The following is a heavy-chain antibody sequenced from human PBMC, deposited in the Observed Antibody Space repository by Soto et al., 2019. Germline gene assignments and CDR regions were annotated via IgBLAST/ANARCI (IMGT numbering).Heavy chain of an antibody. CDR1: GFTVSSNY. Sequence: GGSLRLSCAASGFTVSSNYMSWVRQAPGKGLEWVSVIYSGGSTYYADSVKGRFTISRDNSKNTLYLQMNSLRAEDTAVYYCASITMRDAFDIWGQGTMVTVSS. J-gene: IGHJ3*02. V-gene: IGHV3-53*01. D-gene: IGHD3-22*01. CDR3: ASITMRDAFDI. CDR2: IYSGGST.